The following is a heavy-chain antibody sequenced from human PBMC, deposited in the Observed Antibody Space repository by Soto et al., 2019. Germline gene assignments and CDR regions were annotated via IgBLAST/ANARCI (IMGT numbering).Heavy chain of an antibody. D-gene: IGHD6-19*01. J-gene: IGHJ6*02. CDR2: ISAYNGNT. CDR3: ARCYGIAVVHYYYGMDV. V-gene: IGHV1-18*04. Sequence: QVQLVQSGAEVKKPGASVKVSCKASGYTFISYGISWVRQAPGQGLEWMGWISAYNGNTNYAQKLQGRVTMTTDTSTSTAYMELRSLRSDDTAVYYCARCYGIAVVHYYYGMDVWGQGTTVTVSS. CDR1: GYTFISYG.